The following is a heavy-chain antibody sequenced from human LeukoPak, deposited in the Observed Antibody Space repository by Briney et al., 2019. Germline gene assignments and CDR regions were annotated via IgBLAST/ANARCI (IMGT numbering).Heavy chain of an antibody. V-gene: IGHV3-23*01. CDR2: ISGSGGST. J-gene: IGHJ4*02. CDR3: AKASSYDYCAYQPAFVFY. CDR1: GFTFSSYG. Sequence: GGTLRLSCAASGFTFSSYGMRWVRQAPGKGLEWVSAISGSGGSTYYADSVKGRFTISRENSKNTVYLQMNSLRAEDTAVYYCAKASSYDYCAYQPAFVFYWGQGTLVTVSS. D-gene: IGHD4-17*01.